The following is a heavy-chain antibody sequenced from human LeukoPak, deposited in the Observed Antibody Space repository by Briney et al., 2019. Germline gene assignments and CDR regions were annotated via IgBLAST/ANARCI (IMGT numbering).Heavy chain of an antibody. CDR3: ARDDIAAAGTSEYFQH. D-gene: IGHD6-13*01. Sequence: TGGSLRLSCAASGFTFSSYAMHWVRQAPGKGLEWVAVISYDGSNKYYADSVKGRFTISRDNSKNTLYLQMNSLRAKDTAVYYCARDDIAAAGTSEYFQHWGQGTLVTVSS. CDR2: ISYDGSNK. CDR1: GFTFSSYA. V-gene: IGHV3-30*04. J-gene: IGHJ1*01.